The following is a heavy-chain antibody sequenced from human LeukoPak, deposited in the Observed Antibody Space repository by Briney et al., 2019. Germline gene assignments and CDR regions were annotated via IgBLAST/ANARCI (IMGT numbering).Heavy chain of an antibody. CDR1: GFTFSNYG. D-gene: IGHD6-13*01. Sequence: GGSLRLSCAASGFTFSNYGMSWVRQAPGKGLEWVSSISASGDSTYYADSVKGRFTISRDNSKNTMFLQMNSLRADDTAVYYCVKTAGIAVAPVFDEGGEGTGDTVSS. J-gene: IGHJ4*02. V-gene: IGHV3-23*01. CDR2: ISASGDST. CDR3: VKTAGIAVAPVFDE.